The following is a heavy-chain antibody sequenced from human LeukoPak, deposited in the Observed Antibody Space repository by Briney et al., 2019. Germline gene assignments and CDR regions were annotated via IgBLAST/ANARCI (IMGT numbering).Heavy chain of an antibody. Sequence: SETLSLTCTVSGYSISSGYYWAWIRQPPGKGLEWIGSIYHSGSTYYNPSLKSRVTISVDTSKNQFSLRLSSVTAADTAVYYCARRYCTGGTCYSDRGAFDIWGQGTMVTVSS. D-gene: IGHD2-15*01. CDR3: ARRYCTGGTCYSDRGAFDI. V-gene: IGHV4-38-2*02. J-gene: IGHJ3*02. CDR1: GYSISSGYY. CDR2: IYHSGST.